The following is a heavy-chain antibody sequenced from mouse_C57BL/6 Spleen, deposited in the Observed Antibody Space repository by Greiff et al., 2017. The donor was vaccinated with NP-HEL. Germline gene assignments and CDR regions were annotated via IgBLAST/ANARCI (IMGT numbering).Heavy chain of an antibody. J-gene: IGHJ2*01. CDR3: ARVFYDGYSYFDY. V-gene: IGHV5-4*01. CDR2: ISDGGSYT. D-gene: IGHD2-3*01. Sequence: EVQLVESGGGLVKPGGSLKLSCAASGFTFSSYAMSWVRQTPEKRLEWVATISDGGSYTYYPDNVKGRFTISRDNAKNNLYLQMSHLKSEDTAMYYCARVFYDGYSYFDYWGQGTTLTVSS. CDR1: GFTFSSYA.